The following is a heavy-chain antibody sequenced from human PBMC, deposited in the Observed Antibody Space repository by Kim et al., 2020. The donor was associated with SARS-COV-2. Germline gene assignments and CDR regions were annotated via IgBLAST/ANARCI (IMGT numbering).Heavy chain of an antibody. CDR3: AGYYDSSGYFH. Sequence: SETLSLTCTVSGGSISSYYWSWIRQPPGKGLEWIGYIYYSGSTNYNPSLKSRVTISVDTSKNQFSLKLSSVTAADTAVYYCAGYYDSSGYFHWGQGTLVTVSS. CDR1: GGSISSYY. CDR2: IYYSGST. J-gene: IGHJ4*02. D-gene: IGHD3-22*01. V-gene: IGHV4-59*01.